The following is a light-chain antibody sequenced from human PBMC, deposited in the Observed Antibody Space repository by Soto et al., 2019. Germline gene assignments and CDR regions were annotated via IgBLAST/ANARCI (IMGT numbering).Light chain of an antibody. J-gene: IGLJ2*01. V-gene: IGLV2-8*01. Sequence: QSALTQRPSASGAPGQSVTISCAGNRDDVGGYNYVSWYQHPPGKAPKLLIYEDTKRPSGVPDRFSGSKSGNTAYLTVSGLRDDDEALYYCSSYVVRNVVFFGGGTKLTVL. CDR2: EDT. CDR3: SSYVVRNVVF. CDR1: RDDVGGYNY.